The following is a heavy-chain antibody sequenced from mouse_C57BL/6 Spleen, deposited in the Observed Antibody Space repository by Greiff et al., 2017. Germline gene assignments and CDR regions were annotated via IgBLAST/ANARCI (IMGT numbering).Heavy chain of an antibody. D-gene: IGHD1-1*01. V-gene: IGHV1-55*01. Sequence: QVQLQQSGAELVKPGASVKMSCKASGYTFTSYWITWVKQRPGQGLEWIGDIYPGSGSTNYNEKFKSKATLTVDTSSSTAYMQLSSLTSEDSAVYYCARGDYGSSPGYWYFDVWGTGTTVTVSS. CDR2: IYPGSGST. J-gene: IGHJ1*03. CDR3: ARGDYGSSPGYWYFDV. CDR1: GYTFTSYW.